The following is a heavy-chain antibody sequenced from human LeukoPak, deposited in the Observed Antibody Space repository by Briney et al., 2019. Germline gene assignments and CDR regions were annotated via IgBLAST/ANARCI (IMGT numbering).Heavy chain of an antibody. Sequence: PGGSLRLSGAASGFTFSSYAMSWVRQAPGKGLEWVSAISGSGGSTYYADSVKGRFTISRDNSKNTLYLQMNSLRAEDTAVYYCAKGMGASYYDFLSGYYYFDYWGQGTLVTVSS. CDR1: GFTFSSYA. J-gene: IGHJ4*02. CDR2: ISGSGGST. CDR3: AKGMGASYYDFLSGYYYFDY. D-gene: IGHD3-3*01. V-gene: IGHV3-23*01.